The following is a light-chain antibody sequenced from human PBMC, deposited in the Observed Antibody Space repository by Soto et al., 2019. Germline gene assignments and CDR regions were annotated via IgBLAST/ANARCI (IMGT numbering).Light chain of an antibody. CDR2: SVS. CDR1: QTVTIRY. J-gene: IGKJ1*01. V-gene: IGKV3-20*01. CDR3: QQYDRSPPT. Sequence: ETVLTQSPGTLSLSPGERATLSCRASQTVTIRYLAWYQQRSGQAPRLLIYSVSSRATGVPDRFSGSGSGTDFTLTVNRLEPEDFAVYYCQQYDRSPPTFGQGTKVEI.